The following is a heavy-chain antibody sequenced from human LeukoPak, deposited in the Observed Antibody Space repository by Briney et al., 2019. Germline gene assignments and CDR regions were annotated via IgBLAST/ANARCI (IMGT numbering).Heavy chain of an antibody. CDR2: IYYSGNT. Sequence: SDTLSLTCTVSGGSISSSSYYWDWLRQPPGKGLEWIGAIYYSGNTNYNPSLKSRVTISVDTSKNQFSLKLSSVTAADTAVYYCARHRIPAALASAFDYWGQGTLVTVSS. V-gene: IGHV4-39*01. J-gene: IGHJ4*02. CDR3: ARHRIPAALASAFDY. CDR1: GGSISSSSYY. D-gene: IGHD2-2*01.